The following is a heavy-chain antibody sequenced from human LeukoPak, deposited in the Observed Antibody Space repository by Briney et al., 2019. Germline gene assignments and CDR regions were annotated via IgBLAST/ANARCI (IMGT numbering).Heavy chain of an antibody. CDR3: ARGIAVRASHWFDP. V-gene: IGHV1-2*02. J-gene: IGHJ5*02. D-gene: IGHD3-10*01. Sequence: GASVKVSCKASGYTFTAYYIHWVRQAPGQGLEWMGWINPNSGGTDYAQKFQGRVTMTRDTSISTAYMELSRLRSDDTAVYYCARGIAVRASHWFDPWGQGTLVNVSS. CDR2: INPNSGGT. CDR1: GYTFTAYY.